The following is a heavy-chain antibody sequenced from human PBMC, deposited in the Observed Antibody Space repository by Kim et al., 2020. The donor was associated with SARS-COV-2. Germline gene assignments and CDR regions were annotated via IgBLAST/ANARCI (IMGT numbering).Heavy chain of an antibody. J-gene: IGHJ4*02. Sequence: HKYYADSVKGRFTISRDNSKNTLYLQMNSLSAEDTAVYYCARSPNRPFDIWGQGTLVTVS. V-gene: IGHV3-30*01. CDR3: ARSPNRPFDI. D-gene: IGHD3-9*01. CDR2: HK.